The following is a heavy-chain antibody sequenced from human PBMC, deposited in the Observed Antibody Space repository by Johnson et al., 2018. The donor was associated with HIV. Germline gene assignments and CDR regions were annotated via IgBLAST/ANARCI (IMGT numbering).Heavy chain of an antibody. CDR2: ISYDGSNK. Sequence: QVQLVESGGGVVQPGGSLRLSCAASGFTFTSYGMHWVRQAPGKGLEWVAFISYDGSNKYYADCVKGRFTISRDNSKNTVFLQMDSLRGEDTAVYYCARDPGNGGRPFDAFDVWGQGTMVTVSS. CDR1: GFTFTSYG. D-gene: IGHD4-23*01. J-gene: IGHJ3*01. CDR3: ARDPGNGGRPFDAFDV. V-gene: IGHV3-30*19.